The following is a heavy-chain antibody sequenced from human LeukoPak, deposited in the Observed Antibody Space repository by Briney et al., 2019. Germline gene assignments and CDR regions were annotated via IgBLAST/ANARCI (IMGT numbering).Heavy chain of an antibody. V-gene: IGHV3-66*01. D-gene: IGHD3-16*02. CDR2: IYSGGST. CDR1: GFTVSSNY. Sequence: PGGSLRLSCAASGFTVSSNYMSWVRQAPGKGLEWVSVIYSGGSTYYADSVKGRFTISRDNSKNTLYLQMNSLRAEDTAVYYCARDFGDYVWGSYRSSDAFDIWGQGTMVTVSS. J-gene: IGHJ3*02. CDR3: ARDFGDYVWGSYRSSDAFDI.